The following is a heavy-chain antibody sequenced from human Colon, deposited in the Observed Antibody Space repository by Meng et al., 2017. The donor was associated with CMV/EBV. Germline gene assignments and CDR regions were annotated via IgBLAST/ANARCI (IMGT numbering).Heavy chain of an antibody. CDR1: GFTFPEYA. V-gene: IGHV3-9*01. CDR2: ISWNSYST. CDR3: AKGGGMKGAYYYLFYGLDV. J-gene: IGHJ6*02. D-gene: IGHD3-16*01. Sequence: SLKISCAASGFTFPEYAMHWVRQVPGKGLEWVSGISWNSYSTGYADSVKGRFTISRDNADNSLYRQMNSLRAEDTAVYYCAKGGGMKGAYYYLFYGLDVWGQGTPVTVSS.